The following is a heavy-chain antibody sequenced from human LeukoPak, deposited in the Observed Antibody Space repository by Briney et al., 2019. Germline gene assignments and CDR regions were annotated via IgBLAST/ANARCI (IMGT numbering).Heavy chain of an antibody. CDR2: IYYSGST. CDR3: ARVLHLYYFDY. J-gene: IGHJ4*02. Sequence: SETLSLTCTVSGGSISSSSYYWGWIRQPPGKGLEWIGSIYYSGSTYYNPSLKSRVTISVDTSKNQFSLKLSSVTAADTAVYYCARVLHLYYFDYWGQGTLVTVSS. CDR1: GGSISSSSYY. D-gene: IGHD3-10*01. V-gene: IGHV4-39*07.